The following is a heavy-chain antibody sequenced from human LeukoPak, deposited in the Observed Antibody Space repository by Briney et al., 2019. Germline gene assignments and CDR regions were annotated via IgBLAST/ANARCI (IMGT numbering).Heavy chain of an antibody. CDR3: GRAPGIATIEY. CDR2: INPNSGGT. J-gene: IGHJ4*02. Sequence: GASVTVSCTASGYTFTANYIHWVRQAPGQGLEWMGWINPNSGGTNHAQRFQGKVTLTRDTSISTVYMEVSRLRYDDTAVYYCGRAPGIATIEYWGQGTLVTVPS. D-gene: IGHD6-13*01. V-gene: IGHV1-2*02. CDR1: GYTFTANY.